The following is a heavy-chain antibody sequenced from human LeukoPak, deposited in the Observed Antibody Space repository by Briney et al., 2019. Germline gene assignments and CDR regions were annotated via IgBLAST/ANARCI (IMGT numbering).Heavy chain of an antibody. V-gene: IGHV1-2*02. D-gene: IGHD2-15*01. Sequence: GASVKVSCKASGYTFTGYYMHWLRQAPGQGLEGMGWINPNSGGTNFAQKFQGRVTMTRDTSISTAYMELSRLRSDDTAVYYCARTLASSGGSCYSCAFDMWGQGTMVTLSS. J-gene: IGHJ3*02. CDR1: GYTFTGYY. CDR2: INPNSGGT. CDR3: ARTLASSGGSCYSCAFDM.